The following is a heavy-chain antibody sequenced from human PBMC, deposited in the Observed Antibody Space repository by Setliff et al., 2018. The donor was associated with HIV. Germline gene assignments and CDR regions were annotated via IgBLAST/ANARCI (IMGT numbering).Heavy chain of an antibody. V-gene: IGHV1-3*01. CDR2: INAGNGHT. CDR3: ARALHYSNYVYFDY. Sequence: ASVKVSCKASGYTFTNYAMHWVRQAPGQRLEWMGWINAGNGHTKYSQKFQGRVSITRDTSATTAYMELSSLRSEDTAVYYCARALHYSNYVYFDYWGQGTLVTVSS. D-gene: IGHD4-4*01. J-gene: IGHJ4*02. CDR1: GYTFTNYA.